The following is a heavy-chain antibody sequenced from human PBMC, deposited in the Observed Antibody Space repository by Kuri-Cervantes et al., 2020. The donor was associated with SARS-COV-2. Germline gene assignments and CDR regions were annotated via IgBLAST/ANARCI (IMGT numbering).Heavy chain of an antibody. CDR2: ISGSGGST. CDR3: AKDDYSGSYNFDY. D-gene: IGHD1-26*01. CDR1: GFTFSSYW. J-gene: IGHJ4*02. V-gene: IGHV3-23*01. Sequence: GESLKISCAASGFTFSSYWMHWVRQAPGKGLEWVSAISGSGGSTYYADSVKGRFTISRDNSKNTLYLQMNSLRAEDTAVYYCAKDDYSGSYNFDYWGQGTLVTVSS.